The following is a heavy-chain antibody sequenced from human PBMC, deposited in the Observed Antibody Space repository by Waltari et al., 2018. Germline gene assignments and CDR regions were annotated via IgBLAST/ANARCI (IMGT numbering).Heavy chain of an antibody. CDR3: AKAEYYYYYGMDV. CDR2: ISGSGGST. J-gene: IGHJ6*02. Sequence: EVQLLESGGGLVQPGGSLRLSCAASGFTFSSYAMSWVRQAPGKGLEWVSAISGSGGSTYYADSVKGRFTISRDNSKNTLYLQMNSLRAENTAVYYCAKAEYYYYYGMDVWGQGTTVTVSS. CDR1: GFTFSSYA. V-gene: IGHV3-23*01.